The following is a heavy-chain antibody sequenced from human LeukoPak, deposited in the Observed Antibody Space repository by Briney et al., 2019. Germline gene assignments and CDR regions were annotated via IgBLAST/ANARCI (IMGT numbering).Heavy chain of an antibody. V-gene: IGHV1-69*05. CDR3: AREAPGITMIVACYFDY. J-gene: IGHJ4*02. Sequence: GASVKVSCKASGGTFSSYAISWVRQAPGQGLEWMGRIIPIFGTANCAQKFQGRVTITTDESTSTAYMELSSLRSEDTAVYYCAREAPGITMIVACYFDYWGQGTLVTVSS. CDR1: GGTFSSYA. CDR2: IIPIFGTA. D-gene: IGHD3-22*01.